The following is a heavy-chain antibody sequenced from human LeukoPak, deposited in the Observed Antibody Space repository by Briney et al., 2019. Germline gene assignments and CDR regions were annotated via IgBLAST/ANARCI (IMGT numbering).Heavy chain of an antibody. Sequence: SQTLSLTCTVSGGSISSGSYYWSWIRQPAGKGLEWIGRIYTSGSTNYNPSLKSRVTISVDTSKDQFSLKLSPVTAADTAVYYCARGMRIGTAFGDPRAEYFQHWGQGTLVTVSS. CDR2: IYTSGST. V-gene: IGHV4-61*02. CDR3: ARGMRIGTAFGDPRAEYFQH. D-gene: IGHD4-17*01. CDR1: GGSISSGSYY. J-gene: IGHJ1*01.